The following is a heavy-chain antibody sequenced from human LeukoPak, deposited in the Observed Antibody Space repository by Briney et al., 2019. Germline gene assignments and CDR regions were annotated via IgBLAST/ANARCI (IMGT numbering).Heavy chain of an antibody. CDR1: NGSFSGFH. CDR3: ARGLRT. CDR2: VDQGGST. V-gene: IGHV4-34*01. J-gene: IGHJ5*02. Sequence: SETLSLTCAVYNGSFSGFHWSWIRQPPGKGLEWIGEVDQGGSTNYNPSLKSRVTVSVDTSKNQFSLKVNSVTAADTAVYYCARGLRTWGQGTLVIVSS.